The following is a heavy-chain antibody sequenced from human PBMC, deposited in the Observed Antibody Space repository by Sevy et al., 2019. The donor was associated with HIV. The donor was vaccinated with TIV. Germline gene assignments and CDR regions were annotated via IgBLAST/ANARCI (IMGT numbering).Heavy chain of an antibody. D-gene: IGHD5-12*01. CDR2: ISAYNGNT. V-gene: IGHV1-18*01. CDR1: GYTFTSYG. J-gene: IGHJ4*02. Sequence: ASVKVSCKASGYTFTSYGISWVRQAPGQGLEWMGWISAYNGNTNYAQKLQGRVTMTTDTSTSTAYMELRSLRSDDTAVYYCARDWALYSGYEHFDYWGQGTLVTVSS. CDR3: ARDWALYSGYEHFDY.